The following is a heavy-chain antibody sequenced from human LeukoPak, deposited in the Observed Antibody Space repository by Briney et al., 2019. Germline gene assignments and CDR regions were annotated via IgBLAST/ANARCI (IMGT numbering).Heavy chain of an antibody. V-gene: IGHV4-59*08. J-gene: IGHJ4*02. CDR1: GGSISNYY. D-gene: IGHD5-24*01. CDR3: ARTRADGYNDY. CDR2: IYYTGST. Sequence: SETLSLTCTVSGGSISNYYWGWLRQPPGEGLEWIGYIYYTGSTNYNPPLKSRVTISVDMSKMQFSLNLNSVTAADTAIYYCARTRADGYNDYWGQGTLVTVSS.